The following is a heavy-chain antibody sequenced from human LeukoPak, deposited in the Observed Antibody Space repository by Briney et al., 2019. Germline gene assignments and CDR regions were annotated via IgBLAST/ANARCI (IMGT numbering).Heavy chain of an antibody. CDR2: IKQDGSEK. CDR1: GFTFSSYW. V-gene: IGHV3-7*01. D-gene: IGHD3-3*01. Sequence: GGSLRLSCAASGFTFSSYWMSWVRQAPGKGLEWGANIKQDGSEKYYVDSVKGRFTISRDNAKNSLYLQMNSLRAEDTAVFYCAREIVVNYDFWSGNHFDYWGQGTLVTVSS. J-gene: IGHJ4*02. CDR3: AREIVVNYDFWSGNHFDY.